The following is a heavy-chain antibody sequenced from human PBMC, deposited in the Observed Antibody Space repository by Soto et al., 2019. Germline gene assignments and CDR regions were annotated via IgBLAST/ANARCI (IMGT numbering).Heavy chain of an antibody. Sequence: QVQLVQSGAEVKKPGASVKVSCKASGYTFTSYGISWVRQAPGQGLEWMGWISAYNGNTNYAQKLQGRVTMTTDTSTSNAYMGLRSLGSDGTAVDYWARGPTPPGYWGQGTPVTVSS. CDR1: GYTFTSYG. J-gene: IGHJ4*02. D-gene: IGHD4-4*01. CDR3: ARGPTPPGY. CDR2: ISAYNGNT. V-gene: IGHV1-18*01.